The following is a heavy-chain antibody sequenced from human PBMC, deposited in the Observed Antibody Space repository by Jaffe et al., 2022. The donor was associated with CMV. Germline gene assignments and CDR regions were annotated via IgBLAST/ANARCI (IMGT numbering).Heavy chain of an antibody. D-gene: IGHD6-19*01. CDR2: IYYTGST. CDR1: GGSISSGSYY. V-gene: IGHV4-39*01. CDR3: ARRIAVAVHDAFDI. Sequence: QLQLQESGPGLVKPSETLSLTCTVSGGSISSGSYYWGWIRQPPGKGLEWIGTIYYTGSTYYNPSLKSRVTISVDTSKNQFSLKLSSVTAADTAVYYCARRIAVAVHDAFDIWGQGTMVTVSS. J-gene: IGHJ3*02.